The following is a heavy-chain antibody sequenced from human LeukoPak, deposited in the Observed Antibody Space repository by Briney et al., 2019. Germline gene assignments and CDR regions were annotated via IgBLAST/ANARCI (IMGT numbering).Heavy chain of an antibody. V-gene: IGHV4-39*01. CDR1: GGSISSSSYY. CDR2: IFYSGST. Sequence: PSETLSLTCTVSGGSISSSSYYWGWIRQPPGKGLEWIGSIFYSGSTYYNPSLKSRVTIFVDTSKNQFSLKLSSVTAADTAVYYCARLRPEGAASSPDYWGQGTLVTVSS. J-gene: IGHJ4*02. D-gene: IGHD6-13*01. CDR3: ARLRPEGAASSPDY.